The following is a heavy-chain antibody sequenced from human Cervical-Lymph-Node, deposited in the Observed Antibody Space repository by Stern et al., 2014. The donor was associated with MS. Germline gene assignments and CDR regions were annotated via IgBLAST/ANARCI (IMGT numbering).Heavy chain of an antibody. Sequence: VQLVESGPGLVKPSETLSLTCTVSYDSISSYYWTWLRQPPGKGLEWIGYINYRMNPNYTPALKSRVTISVDTSKNQFSLKLTSVTAADTAVYYCARAFSDYHDSTPGYWGQGTLVTVSS. CDR3: ARAFSDYHDSTPGY. CDR1: YDSISSYY. D-gene: IGHD3-22*01. V-gene: IGHV4-59*01. J-gene: IGHJ4*02. CDR2: INYRMNP.